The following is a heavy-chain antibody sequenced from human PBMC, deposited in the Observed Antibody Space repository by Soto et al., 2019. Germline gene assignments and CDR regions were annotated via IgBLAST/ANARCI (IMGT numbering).Heavy chain of an antibody. Sequence: QVQLVQSGAEVKKPGSSVNVSCKASGGTFSSYAISWVRQAPGQGLEWMGGIIPIFGTANYAQKFQGRVTITADESTSTAYMELSSLRSEDTAVYYCARGGDYYDSSGYYSTYWYFDLWGRGTLVTVSS. CDR2: IIPIFGTA. CDR1: GGTFSSYA. V-gene: IGHV1-69*01. CDR3: ARGGDYYDSSGYYSTYWYFDL. D-gene: IGHD3-22*01. J-gene: IGHJ2*01.